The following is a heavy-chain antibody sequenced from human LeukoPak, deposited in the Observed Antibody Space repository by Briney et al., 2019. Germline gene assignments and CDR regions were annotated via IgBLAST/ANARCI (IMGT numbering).Heavy chain of an antibody. CDR2: INHSGST. J-gene: IGHJ4*02. V-gene: IGHV4-34*01. CDR3: ARAQVYSSGWFYFDY. CDR1: GGSFSGYY. Sequence: SETLSLTCAVYGGSFSGYYWSWIRQPPGKGLEWIGEINHSGSTNYNPSLKSLVTISVDTSKNQFSLILNSVTAADTAVYYCARAQVYSSGWFYFDYWGQGTLVTVSS. D-gene: IGHD6-19*01.